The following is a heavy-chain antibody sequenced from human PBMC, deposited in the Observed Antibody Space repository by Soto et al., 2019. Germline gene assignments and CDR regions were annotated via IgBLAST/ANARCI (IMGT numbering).Heavy chain of an antibody. Sequence: SETLSLTCTVSGGSISSGGYYWSWIRQHPGKGLEWIGYIYYSGSTYYNPSLKSRVTISVDTSKNQFSLKLSSVTAADTAVYYCTTLTYYDILTGYGSDFYFDYWGQGTLVTVSS. CDR2: IYYSGST. J-gene: IGHJ4*02. CDR3: TTLTYYDILTGYGSDFYFDY. D-gene: IGHD3-9*01. V-gene: IGHV4-31*03. CDR1: GGSISSGGYY.